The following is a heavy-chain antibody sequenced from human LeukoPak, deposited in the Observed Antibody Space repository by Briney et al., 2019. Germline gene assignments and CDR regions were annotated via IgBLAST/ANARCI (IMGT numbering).Heavy chain of an antibody. V-gene: IGHV1-69*13. CDR3: ARSYSSSWYPNPLDY. D-gene: IGHD6-13*01. Sequence: ASVKVSCKASGDTFRRFAMSWVRQAPGQGLEWMGGIISIFNTANYAQKFQGRVTITADESTGTAYMELSSLRSEDTAVYYCARSYSSSWYPNPLDYWGQGTLVTVSS. CDR1: GDTFRRFA. CDR2: IISIFNTA. J-gene: IGHJ4*02.